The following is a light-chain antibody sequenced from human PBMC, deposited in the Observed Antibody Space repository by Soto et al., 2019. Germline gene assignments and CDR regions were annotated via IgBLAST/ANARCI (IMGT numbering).Light chain of an antibody. CDR3: QQYGSSPPVT. CDR2: GAS. CDR1: QSVSSSY. J-gene: IGKJ3*01. Sequence: EIVLTQSPGTLSLSPGERATLSCRASQSVSSSYLAWYQQKPGQAPRLLIYGASSRATGIPDRFSGSGSGTDFTLTISRLELEDFAVYSCQQYGSSPPVTFGPGTKVDIK. V-gene: IGKV3-20*01.